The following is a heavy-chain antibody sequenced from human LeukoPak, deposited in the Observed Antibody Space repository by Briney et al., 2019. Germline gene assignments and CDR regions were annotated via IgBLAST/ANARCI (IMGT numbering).Heavy chain of an antibody. CDR3: ARLASGSYGPLTPFDY. CDR1: GGSISSYY. J-gene: IGHJ4*02. Sequence: SETLSLTCTVSGGSISSYYWSWIRQPPGKGLEWIGDIYYSGSTNYNPSLKSRVTISVDTSKNQFSLRLSSVTAADTAVYYSARLASGSYGPLTPFDYWGQGTLVAVSS. CDR2: IYYSGST. D-gene: IGHD1-26*01. V-gene: IGHV4-59*08.